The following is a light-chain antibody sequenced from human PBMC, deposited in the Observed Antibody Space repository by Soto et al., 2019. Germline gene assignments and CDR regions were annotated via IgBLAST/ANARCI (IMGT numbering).Light chain of an antibody. CDR3: QQYGSSPRT. J-gene: IGKJ1*01. CDR1: QSVSSSY. CDR2: GAS. V-gene: IGKV3-20*01. Sequence: EIVLTQSPGTLSLSPGERATLSCRASQSVSSSYLAWYQQKPGQAPRLFIYGASSRATGIPDRFSGSGSATDFTLTISRLEPEDFAVYYCQQYGSSPRTFGQGTKVEIK.